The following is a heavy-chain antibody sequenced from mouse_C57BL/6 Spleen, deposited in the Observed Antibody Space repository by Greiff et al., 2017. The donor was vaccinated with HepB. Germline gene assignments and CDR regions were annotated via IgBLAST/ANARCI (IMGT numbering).Heavy chain of an antibody. J-gene: IGHJ4*01. D-gene: IGHD2-3*01. V-gene: IGHV1-64*01. CDR1: GYTFTSYW. CDR2: IHPNSGST. CDR3: ASYDGYYYAMDY. Sequence: QVQLQQPGAELVKPGASVKLSCKASGYTFTSYWMHWVKQRPGQGLEWIGMIHPNSGSTNYNEKFKSKATLTVDISSSTAYMQLSSLTSEDSAVYYCASYDGYYYAMDYWGQGTSVTVSS.